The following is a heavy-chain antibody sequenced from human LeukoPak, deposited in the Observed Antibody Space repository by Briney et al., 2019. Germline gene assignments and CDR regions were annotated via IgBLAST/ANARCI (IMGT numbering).Heavy chain of an antibody. J-gene: IGHJ3*02. V-gene: IGHV3-30-3*01. CDR1: GFTFSSYA. Sequence: GRSLRLSCAASGFTFSSYAMHWVRQAPGKGLEWVAVISYGGSNKYYADSVKGRFTISRDNSKNTLYLQMNSLRAEDTAVYYCARGAPGAFDIWGQGTMVTVSS. CDR3: ARGAPGAFDI. CDR2: ISYGGSNK.